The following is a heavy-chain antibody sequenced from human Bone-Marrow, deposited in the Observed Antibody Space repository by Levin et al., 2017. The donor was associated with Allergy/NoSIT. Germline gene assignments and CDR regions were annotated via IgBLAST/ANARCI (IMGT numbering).Heavy chain of an antibody. V-gene: IGHV3-21*01. J-gene: IGHJ6*02. CDR1: GFTFSSYS. CDR3: ARVGCSSTSCEYYYYGMDV. Sequence: PGGSLRLSCAASGFTFSSYSMNWVRQAPGKGLEWVSSISSSSSYIYYADSVKGRFTISRDNAKNSLYLQMNSLRAEDTAVYYCARVGCSSTSCEYYYYGMDVWGQGTTVTVSS. D-gene: IGHD2-2*01. CDR2: ISSSSSYI.